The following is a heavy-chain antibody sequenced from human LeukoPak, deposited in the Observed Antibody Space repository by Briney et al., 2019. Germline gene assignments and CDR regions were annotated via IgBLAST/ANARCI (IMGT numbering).Heavy chain of an antibody. J-gene: IGHJ5*02. Sequence: PSQTLSLTCTVSGGSISYGSYYWSWIRQPAGKGLEWIGRIYSTGKTKYNPSLESRVTISVDTSKNQFSLKLSSVTAADTAVYYCASSLITPTNWFDPWGQGTLVTVSS. D-gene: IGHD2-15*01. CDR3: ASSLITPTNWFDP. CDR1: GGSISYGSYY. V-gene: IGHV4-61*02. CDR2: IYSTGKT.